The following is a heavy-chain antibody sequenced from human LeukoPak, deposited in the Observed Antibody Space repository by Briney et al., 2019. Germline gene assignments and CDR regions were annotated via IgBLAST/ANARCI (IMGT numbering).Heavy chain of an antibody. CDR1: GGSISSSSYY. Sequence: PSETLSLTCTVSGGSISSSSYYWSWIRQPAGKELEWIGRIYTSGSTNYNPSLKSRVTMSVDTSKNQFSLKLSSVTAADTAVYYCARSYDFWVFDYWGQGTLVTVSS. CDR2: IYTSGST. D-gene: IGHD3-3*01. V-gene: IGHV4-61*02. CDR3: ARSYDFWVFDY. J-gene: IGHJ4*02.